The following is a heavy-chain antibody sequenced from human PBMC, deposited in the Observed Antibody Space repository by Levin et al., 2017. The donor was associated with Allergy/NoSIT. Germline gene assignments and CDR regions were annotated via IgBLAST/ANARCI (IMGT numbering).Heavy chain of an antibody. CDR3: ARHVRLLRYLDWVYNWFDP. Sequence: SQTLSLTCTVSGDSISSSSYYWGWIRQPPGKGLEWIGSIYYSGSTYYNPSLKSRVTISVDTSKNQFSLKLSSVTAADTAVYYCARHVRLLRYLDWVYNWFDPWGQGTLVTVSS. D-gene: IGHD3-9*01. V-gene: IGHV4-39*01. CDR1: GDSISSSSYY. CDR2: IYYSGST. J-gene: IGHJ5*02.